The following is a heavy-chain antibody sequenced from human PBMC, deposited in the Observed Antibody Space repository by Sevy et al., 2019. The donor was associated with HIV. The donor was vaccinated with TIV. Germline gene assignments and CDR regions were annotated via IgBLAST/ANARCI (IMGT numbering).Heavy chain of an antibody. J-gene: IGHJ4*02. CDR3: AKGYCSSTSCYHRRDGRGWAFDY. V-gene: IGHV3-23*01. CDR2: ISGSGGST. D-gene: IGHD2-2*01. Sequence: GGSLRLSCAASGFTFSSYAMSWVRQAPGKGLEWVSAISGSGGSTYYADSVKGRFTISRDNSKNTLYLQMNSLRAEDTAVYYCAKGYCSSTSCYHRRDGRGWAFDYWGQGTLVTVSS. CDR1: GFTFSSYA.